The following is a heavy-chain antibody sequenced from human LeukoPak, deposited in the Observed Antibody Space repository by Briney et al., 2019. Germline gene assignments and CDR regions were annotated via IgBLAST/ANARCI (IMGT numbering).Heavy chain of an antibody. Sequence: SETLSLTCAVYGGSFSGYYWSWIRQPPGKGLEWIGEINHSGSTNYNPSLKSRVTISVDTSKNQFSLKLSSVTAADTAVYYCARRRKPRVVVTAGGIDYWGQGTLVTVSS. V-gene: IGHV4-34*01. J-gene: IGHJ4*02. CDR3: ARRRKPRVVVTAGGIDY. CDR1: GGSFSGYY. D-gene: IGHD2-21*02. CDR2: INHSGST.